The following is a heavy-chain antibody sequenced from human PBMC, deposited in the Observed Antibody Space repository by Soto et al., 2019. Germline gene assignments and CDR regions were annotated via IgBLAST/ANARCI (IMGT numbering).Heavy chain of an antibody. Sequence: SETLSLTCTVSGGSISSYYWSWIRQPPGKGLEWIGYIYYSGSTNYNPSLKSRVTISVDTSKNQFSLKLSSVTAADTAVYYCARGRYFDWYFPYYMDVWGKGTTVTVSS. J-gene: IGHJ6*03. CDR1: GGSISSYY. CDR3: ARGRYFDWYFPYYMDV. D-gene: IGHD3-9*01. CDR2: IYYSGST. V-gene: IGHV4-59*01.